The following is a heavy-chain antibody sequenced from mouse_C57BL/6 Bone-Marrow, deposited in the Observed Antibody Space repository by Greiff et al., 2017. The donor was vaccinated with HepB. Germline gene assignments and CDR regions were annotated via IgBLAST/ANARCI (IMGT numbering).Heavy chain of an antibody. J-gene: IGHJ3*01. D-gene: IGHD2-4*01. V-gene: IGHV2-6-1*01. CDR3: ARQTGDYDEGFAY. CDR1: GFSLTSYG. Sequence: VQLQESGPGLVAPSQCLSISCTVSGFSLTSYGVHWVRQPPGKGLEWLVVIWSDGSTTYNSALKARLTNSKDNSKSQVSLKMNSLQTDDTAMYYCARQTGDYDEGFAYWGQGTLVTVSA. CDR2: IWSDGST.